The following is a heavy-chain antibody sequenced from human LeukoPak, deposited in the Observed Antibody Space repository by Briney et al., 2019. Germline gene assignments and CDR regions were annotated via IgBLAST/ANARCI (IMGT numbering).Heavy chain of an antibody. Sequence: SETLSLTCAVYGGSFSGYYWSWIRQPPGKGLEWIGEINHSGSTYYNPSLKSRVTISVDTSKNQFSLKLSSVTAADTAVYYCAILSGSNPYYYGMDVWGQGTTVTVSS. V-gene: IGHV4-34*09. CDR2: INHSGST. D-gene: IGHD3-22*01. J-gene: IGHJ6*02. CDR1: GGSFSGYY. CDR3: AILSGSNPYYYGMDV.